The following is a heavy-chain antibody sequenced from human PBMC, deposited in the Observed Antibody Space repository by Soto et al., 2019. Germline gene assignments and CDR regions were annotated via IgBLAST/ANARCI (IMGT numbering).Heavy chain of an antibody. D-gene: IGHD4-17*01. CDR1: GFTFSSYA. CDR3: AKGPDYGDYYFDY. Sequence: GSLRLSCAASGFTFSSYAMSWVRPAPGKGLEWVSAISGSGGSTYYADSVKGRFTISRDNSKNTLYLQMNSLRAEDTAVYYCAKGPDYGDYYFDYWGQGTLVTVSS. V-gene: IGHV3-23*01. CDR2: ISGSGGST. J-gene: IGHJ4*02.